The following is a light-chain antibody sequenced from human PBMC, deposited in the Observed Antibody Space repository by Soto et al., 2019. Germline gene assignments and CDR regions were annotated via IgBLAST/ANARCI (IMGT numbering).Light chain of an antibody. CDR3: KQYGSSPLI. CDR2: GAS. V-gene: IGKV3-20*01. CDR1: QSVSSSY. Sequence: EIVLTQSPGTLSLSPGERATLACRASQSVSSSYLAWYQQKPVQAPRLLIYGASSRATGIPDRFSGSGSGTDLTLTISRLEPEDFAVYYCKQYGSSPLIFGQGPLLLIK. J-gene: IGKJ5*01.